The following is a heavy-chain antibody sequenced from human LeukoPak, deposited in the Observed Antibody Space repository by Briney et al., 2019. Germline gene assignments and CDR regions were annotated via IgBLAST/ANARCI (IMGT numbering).Heavy chain of an antibody. CDR3: VKDIQLST. V-gene: IGHV3-23*01. J-gene: IGHJ3*01. D-gene: IGHD5-24*01. CDR2: IGSVGEST. Sequence: GGPLRLSCAASGFNFITAAMTWVPQAPGKGLEWVSLIGSVGESTYYAASVKGRFTISRDNVNHTLFLQMNSLRVEDTAMYYCVKDIQLSTWGLGTMVTVSS. CDR1: GFNFITAA.